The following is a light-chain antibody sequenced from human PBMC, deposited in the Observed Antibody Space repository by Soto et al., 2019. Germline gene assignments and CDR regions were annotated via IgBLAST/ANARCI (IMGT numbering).Light chain of an antibody. CDR2: DVS. Sequence: QSALTQPASVSGSPGQSITISCTGTSSDVGGYNYVSWYQQHPGKAPKLMIYDVSNRPSGVSDRFSGSNSGNTASLTISGLQAEDAADYYSSSYTSSSTRVFGSGTK. V-gene: IGLV2-14*03. CDR3: SSYTSSSTRV. CDR1: SSDVGGYNY. J-gene: IGLJ1*01.